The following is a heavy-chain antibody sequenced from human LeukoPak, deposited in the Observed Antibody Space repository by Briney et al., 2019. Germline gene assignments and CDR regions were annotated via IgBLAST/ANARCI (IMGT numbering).Heavy chain of an antibody. V-gene: IGHV3-21*04. CDR2: ITSSSTYI. D-gene: IGHD5-18*01. J-gene: IGHJ4*02. CDR1: GFTFSSYN. CDR3: AKDSSSGVDTAMVQTD. Sequence: GGSLRLSCAASGFTFSSYNMNWVRQAPGKGLEWVSFITSSSTYIYYADSVKGRFTISRDNAKNSLYLQMDSLRAEDTALYYCAKDSSSGVDTAMVQTDWGQGTLVTVSS.